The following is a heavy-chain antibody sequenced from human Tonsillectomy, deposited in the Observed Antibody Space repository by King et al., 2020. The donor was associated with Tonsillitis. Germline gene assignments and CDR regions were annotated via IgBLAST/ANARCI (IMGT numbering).Heavy chain of an antibody. CDR2: IKQDGSEK. D-gene: IGHD5-12*01. Sequence: EVQLVESGGGLVQPGGSLRLSCAASGFAFSYYWMSWVRQAPGKGLEWVANIKQDGSEKYYVDSVKGRFTISRDNAKNSLYLQMNSLRAEDTAVYYCARDAGQRGSYYFDYWGQGTLVTVSS. V-gene: IGHV3-7*01. CDR1: GFAFSYYW. CDR3: ARDAGQRGSYYFDY. J-gene: IGHJ4*02.